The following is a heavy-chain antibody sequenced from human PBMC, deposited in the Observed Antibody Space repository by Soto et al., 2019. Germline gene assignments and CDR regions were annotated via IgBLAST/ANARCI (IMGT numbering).Heavy chain of an antibody. V-gene: IGHV1-2*04. Sequence: ASVKVSCKASGYTFTGYYMHWVRQAPGQGLEWMGWINPNSGGTNYAQKFQGWVTMTRDTSISTAYMELSRLRSDDTAVYYCGRAQPPDTAMGEVYYYYGMDVWGQGTTVTVSS. CDR2: INPNSGGT. D-gene: IGHD5-18*01. CDR1: GYTFTGYY. J-gene: IGHJ6*02. CDR3: GRAQPPDTAMGEVYYYYGMDV.